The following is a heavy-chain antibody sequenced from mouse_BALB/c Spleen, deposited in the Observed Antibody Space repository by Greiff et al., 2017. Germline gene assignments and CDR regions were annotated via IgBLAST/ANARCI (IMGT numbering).Heavy chain of an antibody. J-gene: IGHJ3*01. Sequence: EVQLQQSGAELVKPGASVKLSCTASGFNIKDTYMHWVKQRPEQGLEWIGRIDPANGNTKYDPKFQGKATITADTSSNTAYLQLSSLTSEDTAVYYCARENYPVTTGFAYWGQGTLVTVSA. CDR2: IDPANGNT. CDR1: GFNIKDTY. D-gene: IGHD2-5*01. CDR3: ARENYPVTTGFAY. V-gene: IGHV14-3*02.